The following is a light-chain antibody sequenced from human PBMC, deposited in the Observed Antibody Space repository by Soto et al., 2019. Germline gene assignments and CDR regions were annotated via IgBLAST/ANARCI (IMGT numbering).Light chain of an antibody. CDR1: QSIRNY. CDR2: DAS. CDR3: QQRGNWPPLT. Sequence: EIVLTQSPATLSLSAGEIATLSCRASQSIRNYLAWYQQKPGQAPRLLIYDASNRATGVPARFSGSGSGTDFTLTISRLEPEDFAIYYCQQRGNWPPLTFGGGTKVEI. J-gene: IGKJ4*01. V-gene: IGKV3-11*01.